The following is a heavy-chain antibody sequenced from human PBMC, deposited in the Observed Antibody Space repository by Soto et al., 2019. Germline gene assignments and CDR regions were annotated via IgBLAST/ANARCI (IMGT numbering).Heavy chain of an antibody. V-gene: IGHV3-33*01. J-gene: IGHJ4*02. D-gene: IGHD3-22*01. Sequence: QVQLVESGGGVVQPGRSLRLSCAASGFRFSSYGMHWVRQAPGKGLEWVAVIWYDGSNKYYADSLKGRFTISRDNSKKTLYLQVNSLRAEDTAVYFCARDDYDSSGYYYVDYWGQGTLVTVSS. CDR3: ARDDYDSSGYYYVDY. CDR1: GFRFSSYG. CDR2: IWYDGSNK.